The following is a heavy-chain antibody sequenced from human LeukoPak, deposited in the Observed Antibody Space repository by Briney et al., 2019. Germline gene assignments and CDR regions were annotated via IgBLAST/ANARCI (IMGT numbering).Heavy chain of an antibody. CDR1: GYTFTGYF. CDR3: ARDATMVLRVPN. D-gene: IGHD3-10*01. J-gene: IGHJ4*02. Sequence: AAVKVSCKASGYTFTGYFIHWVRQAPGQGLEWMGWINCNRGDTKYAEKFQGRVTMTRDTSIRTVYMELSRLRSDDTAVYYCARDATMVLRVPNWGQGTLVTVSS. CDR2: INCNRGDT. V-gene: IGHV1-2*02.